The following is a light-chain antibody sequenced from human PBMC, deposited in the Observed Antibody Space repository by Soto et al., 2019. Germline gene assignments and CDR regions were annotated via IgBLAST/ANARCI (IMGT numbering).Light chain of an antibody. CDR3: QSYDSSLSGL. V-gene: IGLV1-40*01. Sequence: QSVLTQPPSVSVAPGQRVTISGTGSSSHIGAGYDVHWYQQLPGTAPKLLIYGNSNRPSGVPDRFSGSKSGTSASLAITGLQAEDEADYYFQSYDSSLSGLVGGGTQLTVL. J-gene: IGLJ2*01. CDR1: SSHIGAGYD. CDR2: GNS.